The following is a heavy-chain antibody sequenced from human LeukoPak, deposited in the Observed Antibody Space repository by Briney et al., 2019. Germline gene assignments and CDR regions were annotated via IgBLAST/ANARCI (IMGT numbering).Heavy chain of an antibody. CDR1: GGTFSSYA. J-gene: IGHJ4*02. CDR2: IIPIVGTA. V-gene: IGHV1-69*13. Sequence: SVKVSCKASGGTFSSYAISWVRHAPGQGLEWMGGIIPIVGTANYAQKFQGRVTITADESTSTAYMELSSLRSEDTAVYYCARDFVEYDSSGYWSHWGQGTLVTVSS. CDR3: ARDFVEYDSSGYWSH. D-gene: IGHD3-22*01.